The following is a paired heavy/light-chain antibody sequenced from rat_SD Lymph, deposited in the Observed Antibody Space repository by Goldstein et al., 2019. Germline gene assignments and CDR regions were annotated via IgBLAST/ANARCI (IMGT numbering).Light chain of an antibody. CDR1: EDIYSN. CDR3: LQGSKYPYT. CDR2: YAS. J-gene: IGKJ2-3*01. Sequence: DIQMTQSPPSLSASLGETVSIECRASEDIYSNLAWYQQKSGKSPQLLIYYASSLQDGVPSRFSGSGSGTQYSLKISGMQPEDEGVYYCLQGSKYPYTFGAGTKLELK. V-gene: IGKV12S38*01.
Heavy chain of an antibody. CDR2: INPYSGGT. CDR1: GYTFTDYI. D-gene: IGHD1-10*01. V-gene: IGHV1-38*01. Sequence: QVKLLQSGAALVKPGDSVKMSCKASGYTFTDYIIHWVKQSHGKSLEWIGYINPYSGGTNYNEKFKSKATLTVDKSSSTAYMEFSRLTSEDSAIYYCAREQQLGDVMDAWGQGASVTVSS. J-gene: IGHJ4*01. CDR3: AREQQLGDVMDA.